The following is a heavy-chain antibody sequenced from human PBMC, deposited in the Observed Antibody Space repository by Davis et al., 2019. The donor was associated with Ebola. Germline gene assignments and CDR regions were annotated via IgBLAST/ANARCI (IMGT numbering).Heavy chain of an antibody. J-gene: IGHJ5*02. CDR1: GGSFSGYY. D-gene: IGHD5-18*01. CDR3: ARGSPWIQLWSSQVWFDP. CDR2: INHSGST. V-gene: IGHV4-34*01. Sequence: MPSETLSLTCAVYGGSFSGYYWSWIRQPPGKGLEWIGEINHSGSTNYNPSLKSRVTISVDTSKNQFSLKLSSVTAAGTAVYYCARGSPWIQLWSSQVWFDPWGQGTLVTVSS.